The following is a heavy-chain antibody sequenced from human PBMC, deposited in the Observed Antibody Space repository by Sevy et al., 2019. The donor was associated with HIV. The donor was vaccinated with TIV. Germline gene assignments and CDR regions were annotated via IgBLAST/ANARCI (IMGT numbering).Heavy chain of an antibody. Sequence: SGPTLVKPTQTLTLTCTFSGFSLNNGGVGVGWIRQSPGKALEWLALIFGDDDSRYSPSLKSRLTITKDTSKNQVVLTMINMDLVDTATYYCAHSPSFHGYYYWFFDLWGRGTLVTVSS. J-gene: IGHJ2*01. CDR1: GFSLNNGGVG. CDR3: AHSPSFHGYYYWFFDL. V-gene: IGHV2-5*02. D-gene: IGHD3-3*01. CDR2: IFGDDDS.